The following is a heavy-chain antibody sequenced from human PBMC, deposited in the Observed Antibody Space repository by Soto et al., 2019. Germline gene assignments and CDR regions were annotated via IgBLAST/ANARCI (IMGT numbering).Heavy chain of an antibody. Sequence: PGGSLRLSCAASGFTFSSYSMNWVRQAPGKGLEWVSYISSSSSTIYYADSVKGRFTISRDNAKNSLYLQMNSLRDEDTAVYYCAIDSGSRSRSDAFDIRGQRTMVTGSS. V-gene: IGHV3-48*02. CDR1: GFTFSSYS. J-gene: IGHJ3*02. CDR2: ISSSSSTI. D-gene: IGHD1-26*01. CDR3: AIDSGSRSRSDAFDI.